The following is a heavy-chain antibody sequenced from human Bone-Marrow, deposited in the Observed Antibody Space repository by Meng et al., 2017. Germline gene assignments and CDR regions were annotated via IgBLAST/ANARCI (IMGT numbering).Heavy chain of an antibody. J-gene: IGHJ4*01. D-gene: IGHD1-14*01. CDR2: MKSNVDGGTV. V-gene: IGHV3-15*01. CDR1: GFTFSNAW. CDR3: SDHVDY. Sequence: GESLKIPCAAPGFTFSNAWMTWVRQAPGKGLEWIGRMKSNVDGGTVDYAAAVKGRFFISRDDSENTFYLQMNSLKTEDTAVYYCSDHVDYWGHGTLVTVSS.